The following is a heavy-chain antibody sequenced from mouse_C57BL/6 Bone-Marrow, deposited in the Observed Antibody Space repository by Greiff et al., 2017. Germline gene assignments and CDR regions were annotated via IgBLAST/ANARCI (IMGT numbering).Heavy chain of an antibody. D-gene: IGHD1-1*01. CDR3: ARGSTVVDYFDY. CDR1: GYAFSSSW. J-gene: IGHJ2*01. CDR2: IYPGDGDT. V-gene: IGHV1-82*01. Sequence: QVQLQQSGPELVKPGASVKISCKASGYAFSSSWMNWVKQRPGKGLEWIGRIYPGDGDTNYNGKFKGKATLTADKSSSTAYMQLSSLTSDDSAVYFCARGSTVVDYFDYWGQGTTLTGSS.